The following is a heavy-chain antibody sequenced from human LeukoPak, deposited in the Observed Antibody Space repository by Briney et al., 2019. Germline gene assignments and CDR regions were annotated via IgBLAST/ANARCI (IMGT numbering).Heavy chain of an antibody. CDR3: AKFGGSAMVFDY. D-gene: IGHD5-18*01. CDR2: ISGSGGST. J-gene: IGHJ4*02. CDR1: GFTFSSCA. V-gene: IGHV3-23*01. Sequence: GGSLRLSCAASGFTFSSCAMSWVRQAPGKGLEWVSAISGSGGSTYYADSVKGRFTISRDNSKNTLYLQMNSLRAEGTAVYYCAKFGGSAMVFDYWGQGTLVTVSS.